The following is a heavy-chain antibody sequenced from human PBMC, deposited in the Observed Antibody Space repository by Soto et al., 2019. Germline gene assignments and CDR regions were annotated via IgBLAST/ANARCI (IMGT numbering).Heavy chain of an antibody. Sequence: GASVKVSCKASGYSFTTYDISWLRHAPGQGLEWMGRISPYNGNTNYAQNFQDRVTMSADTSSSTAYMELRGLRSDDTAIYYCATSYDSGFDPWGQGTLVTVSS. J-gene: IGHJ5*02. V-gene: IGHV1-18*04. CDR1: GYSFTTYD. D-gene: IGHD3-3*01. CDR3: ATSYDSGFDP. CDR2: ISPYNGNT.